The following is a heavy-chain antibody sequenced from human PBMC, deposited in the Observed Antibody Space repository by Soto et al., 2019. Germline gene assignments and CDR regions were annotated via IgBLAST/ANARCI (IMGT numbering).Heavy chain of an antibody. V-gene: IGHV3-30*18. CDR1: GFTFNTYA. D-gene: IGHD1-26*01. Sequence: QVQLMESGGGVVQPGRSLRLSCAASGFTFNTYAMHWVRQAPGKGLEWVAVITPDGTEQYYADSVKGRFTISRDNSKNTLHLQMNSLGLEDISIYHCAKRGILGAQGMAYFNLWGRGTLVTVSS. CDR3: AKRGILGAQGMAYFNL. CDR2: ITPDGTEQ. J-gene: IGHJ2*01.